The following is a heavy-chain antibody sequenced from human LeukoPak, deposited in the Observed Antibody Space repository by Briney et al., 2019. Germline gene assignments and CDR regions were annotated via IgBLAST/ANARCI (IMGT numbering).Heavy chain of an antibody. Sequence: GGSLRLSCAASGFTFSSYSMTWVRQAPGKGLERVSSISSSSSYIYYADSVKGRFTISRDNAKNSLYPQMNSLRAEDTAVYYCARDADLKGYCSGGSCYSYYYYYMDVWGKGTTVTVSS. V-gene: IGHV3-21*01. CDR3: ARDADLKGYCSGGSCYSYYYYYMDV. J-gene: IGHJ6*03. CDR2: ISSSSSYI. D-gene: IGHD2-15*01. CDR1: GFTFSSYS.